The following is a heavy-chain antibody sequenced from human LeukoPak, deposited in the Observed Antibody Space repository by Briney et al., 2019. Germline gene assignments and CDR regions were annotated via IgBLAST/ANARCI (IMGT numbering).Heavy chain of an antibody. CDR2: IYYSGST. J-gene: IGHJ4*02. V-gene: IGHV4-39*01. CDR3: ASMVRGPTGFDY. Sequence: SETLSLTCTVSGGSISSSTYYWGWIRQPPGKGLEWIGSIYYSGSTYYNPSLKSRVTISVDTSKKQFSLRLSSVTAADTAVYYCASMVRGPTGFDYWGQGTLVTVSS. D-gene: IGHD3-10*01. CDR1: GGSISSSTYY.